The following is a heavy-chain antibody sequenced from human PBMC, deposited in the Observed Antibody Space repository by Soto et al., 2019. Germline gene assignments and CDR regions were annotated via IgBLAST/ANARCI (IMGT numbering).Heavy chain of an antibody. D-gene: IGHD3-22*01. CDR2: IIPIFGTT. CDR1: GGTFGSDS. V-gene: IGHV1-69*06. J-gene: IGHJ5*02. CDR3: ARDRTDSGYYTNWLDP. Sequence: SVKVSCKASGGTFGSDSITWVLQAPGQGLEWVGRIIPIFGTTNYAQNLQGRVTISADKSTLTSYMELHSLTSDDTALYYCARDRTDSGYYTNWLDPWGQGTQVTVSS.